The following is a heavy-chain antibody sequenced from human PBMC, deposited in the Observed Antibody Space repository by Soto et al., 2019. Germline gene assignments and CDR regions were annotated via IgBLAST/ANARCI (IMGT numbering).Heavy chain of an antibody. Sequence: SETLSLTCTFSVGSISIYYWSWIRQPPGKGLEWIGYIYYSGSTNYNPSLKSRVTISADTSKNQFSLKLSSVTAADTALYYCARHHRPGWFDPWGQGTMVTVSS. J-gene: IGHJ5*02. CDR1: VGSISIYY. CDR2: IYYSGST. D-gene: IGHD2-2*01. V-gene: IGHV4-59*01. CDR3: ARHHRPGWFDP.